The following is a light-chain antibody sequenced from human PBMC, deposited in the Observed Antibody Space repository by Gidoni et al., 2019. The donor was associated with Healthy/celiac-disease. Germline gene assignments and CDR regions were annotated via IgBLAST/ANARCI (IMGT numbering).Light chain of an antibody. J-gene: IGKJ1*01. CDR2: GAT. CDR1: QSVSSSY. Sequence: GTLSLSPGERATLLCRASQSVSSSYLAWYQQKPGQAPRLLIYGATSRATGIADRFSGSGSGTDLTLTISRLEPEDFAVYYCQQYGSSPRTFGQGTKVEIK. CDR3: QQYGSSPRT. V-gene: IGKV3-20*01.